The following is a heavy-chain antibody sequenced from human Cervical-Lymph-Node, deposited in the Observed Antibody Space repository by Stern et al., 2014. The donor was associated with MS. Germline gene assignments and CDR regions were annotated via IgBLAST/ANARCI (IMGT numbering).Heavy chain of an antibody. CDR2: MSADGNNK. V-gene: IGHV3-30*18. Sequence: VQLVESGGGVVQPGGSLRLSCAASGFTLSDYGLHWVRQAPGKGMEWVALMSADGNNKAYIDSVKGRFSISRDTSKNTLYLQMTSLRAEDTALYYCANSSDFWGQGILVTVSS. CDR3: ANSSDF. J-gene: IGHJ4*02. CDR1: GFTLSDYG.